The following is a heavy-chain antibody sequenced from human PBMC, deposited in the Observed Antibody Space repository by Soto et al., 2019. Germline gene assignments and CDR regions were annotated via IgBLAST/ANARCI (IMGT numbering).Heavy chain of an antibody. CDR1: GGSISSGGYS. V-gene: IGHV4-34*01. J-gene: IGHJ4*02. CDR2: INHSGST. Sequence: SETLSLTCAVSGGSISSGGYSWSWIRQPPGKGLEWIGEINHSGSTNYNPSLKSRVTISVDTSKNQFSLKLSSVTAADTAVYYCVRGDHDYGDYYFDYWGQGTLVTVSS. CDR3: VRGDHDYGDYYFDY. D-gene: IGHD4-17*01.